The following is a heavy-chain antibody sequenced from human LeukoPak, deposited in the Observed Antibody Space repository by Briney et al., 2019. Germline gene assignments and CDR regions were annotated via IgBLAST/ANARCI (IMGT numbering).Heavy chain of an antibody. CDR2: ISWNSGSI. V-gene: IGHV3-9*03. J-gene: IGHJ4*02. CDR1: GFTFDDYA. D-gene: IGHD3-22*01. CDR3: AKGGSVRYYDSSGYSAFDY. Sequence: PGGSLRLSCEASGFTFDDYAMHWVRQAPGKGLEWVSGISWNSGSIGYADSVKGRFTISRDNAKNSLYLQMNSLRAEDMALYYCAKGGSVRYYDSSGYSAFDYWGQGTLVTVSS.